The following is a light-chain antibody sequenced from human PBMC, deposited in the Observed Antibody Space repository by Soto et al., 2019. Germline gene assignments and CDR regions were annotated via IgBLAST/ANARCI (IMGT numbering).Light chain of an antibody. V-gene: IGKV3-20*01. CDR3: QQFGGSPPEYT. CDR1: QSVSSSY. J-gene: IGKJ2*01. CDR2: ATS. Sequence: EIVLTQSPGTLSLSPGDRATLSCRASQSVSSSYFAWYQQKPGQAPRLLIFATSSRATGIPDRFSGSGSGTDFTLTISRLEPEDFAVYFCQQFGGSPPEYTFGHGAKLEI.